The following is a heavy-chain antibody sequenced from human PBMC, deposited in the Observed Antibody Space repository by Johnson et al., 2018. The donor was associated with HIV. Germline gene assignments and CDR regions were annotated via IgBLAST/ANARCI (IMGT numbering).Heavy chain of an antibody. CDR1: GFTFSDHY. D-gene: IGHD3-22*01. J-gene: IGHJ3*02. V-gene: IGHV3-11*01. Sequence: QVQLVESGGGLVKPGGSLRLSCAGSGFTFSDHYMSWVRQAPGKGLEWVSYISSSGSTIYYADSVKGRFTISRDNSKTTLYLQMNSLRDEDTAVYYCARDTYYYDSSGYLDAFDIWGQGTMVTVSS. CDR2: ISSSGSTI. CDR3: ARDTYYYDSSGYLDAFDI.